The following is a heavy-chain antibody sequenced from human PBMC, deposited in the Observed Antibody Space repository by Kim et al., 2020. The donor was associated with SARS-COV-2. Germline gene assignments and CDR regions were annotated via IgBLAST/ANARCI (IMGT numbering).Heavy chain of an antibody. CDR2: ISGNGEST. J-gene: IGHJ4*02. V-gene: IGHV3-23*01. CDR3: TGDIYYYGSSGYSGWGD. D-gene: IGHD3-22*01. CDR1: GFTFSRYG. Sequence: GGSLRLSCAASGFTFSRYGMTWVRQAPGKGLEWVSAISGNGESTHYADSVKGRFTVSRDNSKNTVYLQMNSLRAEDTAVYYCTGDIYYYGSSGYSGWGDWGERTLGTVSS.